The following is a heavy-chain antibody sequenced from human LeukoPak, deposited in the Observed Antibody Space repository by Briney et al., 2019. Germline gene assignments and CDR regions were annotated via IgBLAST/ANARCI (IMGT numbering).Heavy chain of an antibody. CDR1: GGSIGSSSYY. CDR2: IYYSGST. CDR3: ARLGADFDY. V-gene: IGHV4-39*01. J-gene: IGHJ4*02. Sequence: SETLSLTCTVSGGSIGSSSYYWGWIRQPPGKGLEWIGSIYYSGSTYYNPSLKSRVTISVDTSKNQFSLKLSSVTAADTAVYYCARLGADFDYWGQGTLVTVSS. D-gene: IGHD3-10*01.